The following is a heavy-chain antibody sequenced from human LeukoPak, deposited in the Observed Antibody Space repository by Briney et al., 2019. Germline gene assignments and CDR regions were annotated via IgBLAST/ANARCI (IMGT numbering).Heavy chain of an antibody. CDR2: IYPGDSDT. J-gene: IGHJ5*02. Sequence: GESPKISCKGSGYSFTSYWIGWVRQMPGKGLEWMGIIYPGDSDTRYSPSFQGQVTISADKSISTAYLQWSSLKASDTAMYYCARVIAARLSWFDPWSQGTLVTVSS. D-gene: IGHD6-6*01. V-gene: IGHV5-51*01. CDR1: GYSFTSYW. CDR3: ARVIAARLSWFDP.